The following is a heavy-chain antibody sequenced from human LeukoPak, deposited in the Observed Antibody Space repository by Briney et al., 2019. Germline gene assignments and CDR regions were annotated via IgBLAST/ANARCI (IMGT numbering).Heavy chain of an antibody. CDR2: ISSSSSYI. J-gene: IGHJ4*02. Sequence: KPGGSLRLSCAASGFTFSSYSMNWVRQAPGKGLEWVSSISSSSSYIDYADSAKGRFTISRDNAKNSLYLQMNSLRAEDTAVYFCARDHGIVVVTASRLDSWGQGTLVTVSS. CDR3: ARDHGIVVVTASRLDS. CDR1: GFTFSSYS. D-gene: IGHD2-21*02. V-gene: IGHV3-21*01.